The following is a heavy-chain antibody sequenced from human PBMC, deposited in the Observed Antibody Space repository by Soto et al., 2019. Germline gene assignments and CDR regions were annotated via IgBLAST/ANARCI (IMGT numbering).Heavy chain of an antibody. J-gene: IGHJ5*02. CDR1: GYTFTGYY. D-gene: IGHD3-9*01. CDR3: ARVSYYDILGNWFDP. CDR2: INPNSGGT. Sequence: ASVKVSCKASGYTFTGYYMHWVRQAPGQGLEWMGWINPNSGGTNYAQKFQGRVTMTRDTSISTAYMELSRLRSDDTAVYYCARVSYYDILGNWFDPWGQGTLVTVSS. V-gene: IGHV1-2*02.